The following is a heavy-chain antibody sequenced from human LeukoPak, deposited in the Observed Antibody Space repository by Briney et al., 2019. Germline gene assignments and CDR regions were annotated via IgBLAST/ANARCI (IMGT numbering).Heavy chain of an antibody. D-gene: IGHD6-19*01. V-gene: IGHV1-18*01. Sequence: ASVKVSCKASGYTFTSYGISWVRQAPGQGLEWMGWISAYNGNTNYAQKLQGRVTMTTDTSTSTAYMELRSLRSDDTAVYYYAREDSGGQWLTYYYYYYYMDVWGKGTTVTVSS. CDR2: ISAYNGNT. CDR1: GYTFTSYG. CDR3: AREDSGGQWLTYYYYYYYMDV. J-gene: IGHJ6*03.